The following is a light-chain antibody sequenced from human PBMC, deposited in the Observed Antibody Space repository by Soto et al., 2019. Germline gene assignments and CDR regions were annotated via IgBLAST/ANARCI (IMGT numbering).Light chain of an antibody. CDR1: QSVSSN. CDR3: QQYNNWPSWT. V-gene: IGKV3-15*01. CDR2: GAS. Sequence: EIVMTQSPATVSVSPGERATLSCRASQSVSSNLAWYQQKPGQAPRLLIYGASTRATGIPARFSGSGSGTEFTLTISSLQSEDFAVYYCQQYNNWPSWTFGQGTKVEIK. J-gene: IGKJ1*01.